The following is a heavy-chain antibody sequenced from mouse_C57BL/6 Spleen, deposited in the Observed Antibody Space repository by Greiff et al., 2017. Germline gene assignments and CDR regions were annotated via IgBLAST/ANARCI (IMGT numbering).Heavy chain of an antibody. Sequence: VKLMESGAELMKPGASVKLSCKSTGYTFTGYWIEWVKQRPGHGLEWIGEILPGSGSTNYNEKFKGKATFTADTSSNTAYMQLSSLTTEDSAIYYYARSIYYYTYAMDYWGQGTSVTVSS. V-gene: IGHV1-9*01. J-gene: IGHJ4*01. CDR1: GYTFTGYW. D-gene: IGHD1-1*01. CDR3: ARSIYYYTYAMDY. CDR2: ILPGSGST.